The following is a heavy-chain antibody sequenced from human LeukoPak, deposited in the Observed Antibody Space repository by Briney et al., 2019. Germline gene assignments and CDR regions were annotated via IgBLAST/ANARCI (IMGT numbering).Heavy chain of an antibody. J-gene: IGHJ4*02. CDR2: ISSSGNII. Sequence: GGSLRLSCAASGFTFSDYYMSWIRQAPGRGLEWVSYISSSGNIIYYADSVKGRFTISRDNAKNSLYLQMNSLRAEDTAVYYCAKDGRYCSGGSCYSTHWGQGTLVTVSS. CDR1: GFTFSDYY. CDR3: AKDGRYCSGGSCYSTH. D-gene: IGHD2-15*01. V-gene: IGHV3-11*01.